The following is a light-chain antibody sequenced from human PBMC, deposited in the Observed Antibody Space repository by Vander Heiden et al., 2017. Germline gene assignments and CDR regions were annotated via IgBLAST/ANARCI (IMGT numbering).Light chain of an antibody. J-gene: IGKJ1*01. CDR2: GAS. Sequence: EIVLTQSPGTLSLSPGERATLSCRASQSVSSSYLAWYQQKPGQAPRLLIYGASSRATGIPDRFSGSGSGTDFTLTISRLEPEDFAVYYCQQDASSPGTFGQGTKVEIK. V-gene: IGKV3-20*01. CDR3: QQDASSPGT. CDR1: QSVSSSY.